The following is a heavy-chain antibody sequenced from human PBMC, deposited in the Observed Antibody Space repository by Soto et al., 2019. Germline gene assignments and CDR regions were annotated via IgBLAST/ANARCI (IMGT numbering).Heavy chain of an antibody. Sequence: QVQLVQSGAEVKKPGASVKVSWKASGYTFTSYGISWVRQAPGQGLEWMGWISAYNGNTNYAQKLQGRVTMTTDTSTSTAYMELRSLRSDDTAVYYCARDGYYDSSGYRSDFDYWGQGTLVTVSS. CDR3: ARDGYYDSSGYRSDFDY. D-gene: IGHD3-22*01. CDR1: GYTFTSYG. V-gene: IGHV1-18*01. J-gene: IGHJ4*02. CDR2: ISAYNGNT.